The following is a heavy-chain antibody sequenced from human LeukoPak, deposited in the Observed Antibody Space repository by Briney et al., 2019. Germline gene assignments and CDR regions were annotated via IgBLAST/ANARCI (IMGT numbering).Heavy chain of an antibody. CDR3: ARSLIADGAFDI. V-gene: IGHV3-21*01. J-gene: IGHJ3*02. Sequence: GGSLTLSCAASGFTFTSYTMNWVRQAPGKGLEWVSDISSSGSYIDYADSVKGRFTISRDNAKNSLFLQMNSLRAEDTAVYYCARSLIADGAFDIWGQGTMVTVSS. CDR1: GFTFTSYT. CDR2: ISSSGSYI. D-gene: IGHD2-21*01.